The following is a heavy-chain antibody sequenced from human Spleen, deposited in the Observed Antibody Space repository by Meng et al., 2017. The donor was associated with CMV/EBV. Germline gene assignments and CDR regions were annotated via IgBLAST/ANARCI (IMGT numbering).Heavy chain of an antibody. CDR2: ISRSGNTR. V-gene: IGHV3-48*03. D-gene: IGHD3-3*01. Sequence: GGSLRLSCAASGFTFSSYEMNWVRQAPGKGLEWVSYISRSGNTRHYADSVEGRFTISRDNAKNSLYLQMISLRAEDTAVYYCAKVPLFGVVISLFDYWGQGTLVTVSS. CDR1: GFTFSSYE. J-gene: IGHJ4*02. CDR3: AKVPLFGVVISLFDY.